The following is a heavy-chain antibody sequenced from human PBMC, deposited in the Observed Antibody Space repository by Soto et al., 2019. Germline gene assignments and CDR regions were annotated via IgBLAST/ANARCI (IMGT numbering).Heavy chain of an antibody. V-gene: IGHV3-11*04. D-gene: IGHD3-3*02. CDR3: ARDSIAAGPLY. Sequence: TNSDYYWNWIRQAPGKGLEWVSYISSSGSTIYYADSVKGRFTISRDNAKNSLYLQMNSLRAEDTAVYYCARDSIAAGPLYWGQGTLVTVSS. CDR2: ISSSGSTI. CDR1: TNSDYY. J-gene: IGHJ4*02.